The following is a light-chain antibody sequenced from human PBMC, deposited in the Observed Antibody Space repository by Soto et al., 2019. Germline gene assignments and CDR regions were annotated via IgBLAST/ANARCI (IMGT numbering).Light chain of an antibody. CDR1: QSVSSSY. Sequence: VWTQYQGTLSLSPGERATLSCRASQSVSSSYLAWYQQKPGQAPRLLIYGASSRATGIPDRVSGSGSGTDFTLTISRLEPEDVAVYYCQRYGSSPPVTFGQGTLLE. V-gene: IGKV3-20*01. J-gene: IGKJ5*01. CDR3: QRYGSSPPVT. CDR2: GAS.